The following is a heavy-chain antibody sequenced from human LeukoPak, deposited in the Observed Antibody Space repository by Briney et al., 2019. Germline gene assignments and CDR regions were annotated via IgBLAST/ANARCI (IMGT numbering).Heavy chain of an antibody. J-gene: IGHJ4*02. CDR1: GFTFDDYA. D-gene: IGHD3-16*01. V-gene: IGHV3-43D*03. Sequence: PGGSLTLSCAASGFTFDDYAMHWVRQAPGKGLEWVSLISWYGSRTYYADSVKGRFTISRDNSMNTLYLQMNSLTAEDTAVYYCAKVRWGSDNALDSWGQGTLVTGSS. CDR3: AKVRWGSDNALDS. CDR2: ISWYGSRT.